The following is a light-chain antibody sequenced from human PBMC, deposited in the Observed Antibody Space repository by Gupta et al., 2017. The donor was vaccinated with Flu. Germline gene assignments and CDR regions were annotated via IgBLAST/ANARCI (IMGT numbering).Light chain of an antibody. CDR3: WKWANSMDAYVV. CDR2: RDD. Sequence: QSILPQPPSLSGTPGQGVIISCSGSSSDIRTNYVNWYQQLPGTDASLLVVRDDQRPSGVPARFSGCRSGTSASPAVSGRQSDDEDDYYCWKWANSMDAYVVFGGGTRLTVL. CDR1: SSDIRTNY. V-gene: IGLV1-44*01. J-gene: IGLJ2*01.